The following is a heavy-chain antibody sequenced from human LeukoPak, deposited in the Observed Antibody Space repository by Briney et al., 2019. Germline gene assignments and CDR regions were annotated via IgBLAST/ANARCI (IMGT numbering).Heavy chain of an antibody. CDR3: ASGRVMATYFQH. V-gene: IGHV4-39*01. J-gene: IGHJ1*01. CDR1: GGSISSSSYY. D-gene: IGHD5-24*01. Sequence: ASETLSLTCTVSGGSISSSSYYWGWIRQPPGKGLEWIGSIYYRGSTYYNPSLKSRVTISVDTSKNQFSLKLSSVTAADTAVYYCASGRVMATYFQHWGQGTLVTVYS. CDR2: IYYRGST.